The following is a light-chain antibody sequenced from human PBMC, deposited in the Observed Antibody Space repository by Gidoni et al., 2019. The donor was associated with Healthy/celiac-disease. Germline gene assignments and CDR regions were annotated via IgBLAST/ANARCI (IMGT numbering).Light chain of an antibody. J-gene: IGKJ1*01. CDR2: KAS. V-gene: IGKV1-5*03. Sequence: DLHTTQSPSTLSASVGDTVTITCRASQSISSWLAWYQQKPGQAPKPLNYKASSFESGVPSRFSGSGSGTEFTLTISSLQPDDFATYYCQQYNSYSPWTFGQGTKVEIK. CDR3: QQYNSYSPWT. CDR1: QSISSW.